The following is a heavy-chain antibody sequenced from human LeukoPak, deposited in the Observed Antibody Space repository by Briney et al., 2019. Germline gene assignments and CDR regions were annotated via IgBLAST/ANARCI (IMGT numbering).Heavy chain of an antibody. Sequence: GGSLRLXCAASGFTFDDYAMHWVRHAPGKGLEWVSLISGDGGSTYYADSVKGRFTISRDNSKNSLYLQMNSLRTEDTALYYCAKGYSSGYTYFQHWGQGTLVTVSS. CDR3: AKGYSSGYTYFQH. CDR2: ISGDGGST. D-gene: IGHD3-22*01. V-gene: IGHV3-43*02. CDR1: GFTFDDYA. J-gene: IGHJ1*01.